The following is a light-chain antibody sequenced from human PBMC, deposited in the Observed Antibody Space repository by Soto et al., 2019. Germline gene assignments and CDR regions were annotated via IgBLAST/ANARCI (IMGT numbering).Light chain of an antibody. CDR2: GAS. V-gene: IGKV3-20*01. Sequence: EIVLTQSPGTLSLSPGERATLSCRSSQSVSSSYLAWYQQKPGQAPRLLIYGASSRATGIPDRFSGGGSGTDFTLTISRLEPEDFAVYYCPQYGTSPFTFGPGTKVDIK. CDR1: QSVSSSY. CDR3: PQYGTSPFT. J-gene: IGKJ3*01.